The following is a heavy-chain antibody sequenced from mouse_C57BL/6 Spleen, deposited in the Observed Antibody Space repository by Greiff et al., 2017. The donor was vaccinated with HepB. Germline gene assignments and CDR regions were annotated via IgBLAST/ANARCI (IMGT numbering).Heavy chain of an antibody. CDR1: GYTFTSYW. CDR3: ARTAVAQYYFDY. J-gene: IGHJ2*01. CDR2: IHPNSGST. D-gene: IGHD1-3*01. Sequence: QVQLQQPGAELVKPGASVKLSCKASGYTFTSYWMHWVKQRTGQGLEWIGMIHPNSGSTNYNEKFKSKATLTVDKSSSTAYMQLSSLTSEDSAVYYCARTAVAQYYFDYWGQGTTLTVSS. V-gene: IGHV1-64*01.